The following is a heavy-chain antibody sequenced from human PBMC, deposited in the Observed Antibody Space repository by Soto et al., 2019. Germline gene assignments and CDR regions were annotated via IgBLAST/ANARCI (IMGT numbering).Heavy chain of an antibody. Sequence: SETLSLTCTVSGGSISSSSYYWGWIRRPPGKGLEWIGSIYYSGSTYYNPSLKSRVTISVDTSKNQFSLKLSSVTAADTAVYYCARHSYYDFWSGYYAKDYYGMDVWGQGTTVT. CDR3: ARHSYYDFWSGYYAKDYYGMDV. CDR2: IYYSGST. D-gene: IGHD3-3*01. CDR1: GGSISSSSYY. J-gene: IGHJ6*02. V-gene: IGHV4-39*01.